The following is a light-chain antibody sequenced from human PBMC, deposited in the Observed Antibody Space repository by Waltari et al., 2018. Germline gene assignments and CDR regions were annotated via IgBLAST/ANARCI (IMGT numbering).Light chain of an antibody. CDR1: QSVLYSSNNRNY. Sequence: DMVMTQSPDSLAVALGERATINCKFSQSVLYSSNNRNYLAWYQQKPGQPPKLLIYWASDRESGVPDRFSGSGSGTDFTLTINSLQAEDVALYYCQQYYSAPWTFGQGTKVEI. CDR3: QQYYSAPWT. CDR2: WAS. V-gene: IGKV4-1*01. J-gene: IGKJ1*01.